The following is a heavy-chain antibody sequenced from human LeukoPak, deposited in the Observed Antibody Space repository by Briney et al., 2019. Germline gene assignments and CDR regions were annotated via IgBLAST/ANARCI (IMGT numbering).Heavy chain of an antibody. CDR2: ISAYNGNT. CDR1: GYPFTGYY. Sequence: ASVKVSCKASGYPFTGYYMHWVRQAPGQGLEWMGWISAYNGNTNYAQKLQGRVTMTTDTSTSTAYMELRSLRSDDTAVYYCASLAGGNSESGDAFDIWGQGTMVTVSS. CDR3: ASLAGGNSESGDAFDI. J-gene: IGHJ3*02. V-gene: IGHV1-18*04. D-gene: IGHD4-23*01.